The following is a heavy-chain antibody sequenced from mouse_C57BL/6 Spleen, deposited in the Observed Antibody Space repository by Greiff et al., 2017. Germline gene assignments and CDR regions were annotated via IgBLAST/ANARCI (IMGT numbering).Heavy chain of an antibody. V-gene: IGHV5-17*01. J-gene: IGHJ4*01. CDR3: ARDTTVVGSSYAMDY. CDR1: GFTFSDYG. D-gene: IGHD1-1*01. Sequence: EVQGVESGGGLVKPGGSLKLSCAASGFTFSDYGMHWVRQAPEKGLEWVAYISSGSSTIYYADTVKGRCTISRDNAKNTLFLQMTSLRSEDTAMYYCARDTTVVGSSYAMDYWGQGTSVTVSS. CDR2: ISSGSSTI.